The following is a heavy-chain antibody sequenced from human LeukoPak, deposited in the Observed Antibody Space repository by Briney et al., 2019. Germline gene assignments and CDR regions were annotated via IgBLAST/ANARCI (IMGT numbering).Heavy chain of an antibody. CDR2: MNPNTGNT. CDR3: ARLRTILYYMDV. CDR1: GYTFTSYD. V-gene: IGHV1-8*01. Sequence: ASAKVSCKASGYTFTSYDIAWVRQAAGQGLEWMGWMNPNTGNTGYVQKFQGRVTMTRNTSISTAYMELSSLRSEDTAVYYCARLRTILYYMDVWGKGTTVTVSS. J-gene: IGHJ6*03. D-gene: IGHD3-3*01.